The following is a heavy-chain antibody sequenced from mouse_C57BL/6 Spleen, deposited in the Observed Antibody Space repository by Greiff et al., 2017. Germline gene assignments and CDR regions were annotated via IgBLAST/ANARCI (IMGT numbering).Heavy chain of an antibody. CDR2: ISYDGSN. Sequence: EVKLQESGPGLVKPSQSLSLTCSVTGYSITSGYYWNWIRQFPGNKLEWMGYISYDGSNNYNPSLKNRISITRDTSKNQFFLKLNSVTTEDTATYYCERDYYGSRGGYFDVWGTGTTVTVSS. J-gene: IGHJ1*03. V-gene: IGHV3-6*01. CDR3: ERDYYGSRGGYFDV. D-gene: IGHD1-1*01. CDR1: GYSITSGYY.